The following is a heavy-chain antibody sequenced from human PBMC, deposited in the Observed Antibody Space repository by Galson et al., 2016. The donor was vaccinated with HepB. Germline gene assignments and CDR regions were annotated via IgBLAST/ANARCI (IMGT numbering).Heavy chain of an antibody. D-gene: IGHD4-23*01. CDR1: GFTFSDYY. V-gene: IGHV3-11*06. J-gene: IGHJ4*02. CDR3: ARAQTTVVTYIDN. CDR2: ISSSSSYT. Sequence: SLRLSCAASGFTFSDYYMSWIRQAPGKGLEWVSYISSSSSYTSYAESVKGRFTISRDNAKNSLYLQMNSLRAEDTAVYYCARAQTTVVTYIDNWGQGTLVTVSS.